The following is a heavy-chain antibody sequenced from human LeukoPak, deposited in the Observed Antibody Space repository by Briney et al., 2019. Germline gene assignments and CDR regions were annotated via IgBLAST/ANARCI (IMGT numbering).Heavy chain of an antibody. Sequence: PGGSLRLSCAASGFTFSSYAMHWVRQAPGKGLEWVAVISYDGSNKYYADSVKGRFTISGDNSKNTLYLQMNSLRAEDTAVYYCARDLVGGLWFGDLGCFDYWGQGTLVTVSS. D-gene: IGHD3-10*01. CDR3: ARDLVGGLWFGDLGCFDY. CDR1: GFTFSSYA. J-gene: IGHJ4*02. CDR2: ISYDGSNK. V-gene: IGHV3-30-3*01.